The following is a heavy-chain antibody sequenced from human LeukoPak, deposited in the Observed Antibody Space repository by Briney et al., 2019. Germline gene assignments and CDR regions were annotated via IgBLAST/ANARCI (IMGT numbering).Heavy chain of an antibody. D-gene: IGHD2-15*01. CDR3: ARQVPHSRGGSTNFDY. J-gene: IGHJ4*02. CDR1: GGSISSSSYY. Sequence: SETLSLTCTVSGGSISSSSYYWGWIRQPPGKGLEWIGSIYYSGSTYYNPSLKSRVTISVDTSKNQFSLKLSSVTAADTAVYYCARQVPHSRGGSTNFDYWGQGTLVTVSS. CDR2: IYYSGST. V-gene: IGHV4-39*01.